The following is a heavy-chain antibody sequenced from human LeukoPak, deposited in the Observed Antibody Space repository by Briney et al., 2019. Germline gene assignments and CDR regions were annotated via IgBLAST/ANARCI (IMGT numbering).Heavy chain of an antibody. Sequence: SETLSLTCIVSGGSISSSSYYWAWIRQPPGKGLEWIGSIYHSGSTYYNPSLKSRVTISVDTSKNQFSLKLSSVTAADTAVYYCARGNSGYDRGDAFDIWGQGTTVTVSS. D-gene: IGHD5-12*01. CDR1: GGSISSSSYY. CDR3: ARGNSGYDRGDAFDI. J-gene: IGHJ3*02. CDR2: IYHSGST. V-gene: IGHV4-39*07.